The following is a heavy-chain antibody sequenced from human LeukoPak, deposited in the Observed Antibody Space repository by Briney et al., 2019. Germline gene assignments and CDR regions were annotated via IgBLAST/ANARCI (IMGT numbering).Heavy chain of an antibody. D-gene: IGHD3-10*01. CDR3: ARGVFNYGSGSYYTT. Sequence: ASVKVSCKASGYTFTSYGISWVRQATGQGLEWMGWMNPNSGNTGYAQKFQGRVTMTRNTSISTAYMELSSLRSEDTAVYYCARGVFNYGSGSYYTTWGQGTLVTVSS. V-gene: IGHV1-8*02. J-gene: IGHJ5*02. CDR1: GYTFTSYG. CDR2: MNPNSGNT.